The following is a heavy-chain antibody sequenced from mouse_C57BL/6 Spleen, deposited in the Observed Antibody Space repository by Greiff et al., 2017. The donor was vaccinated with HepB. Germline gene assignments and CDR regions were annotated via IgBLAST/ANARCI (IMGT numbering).Heavy chain of an antibody. CDR2: IYPRSGNT. CDR1: GYTFTSYG. J-gene: IGHJ1*03. Sequence: VQLQQSGAELARPGASVKLSCKASGYTFTSYGISWVKQSTGQGLEWIGEIYPRSGNTYYNEKFKGKATLTADKSSSTAYMELRSLTSEDSAVYFCARKPLYYGSSYEYFDVWGTGTTVTVSS. CDR3: ARKPLYYGSSYEYFDV. V-gene: IGHV1-81*01. D-gene: IGHD1-1*01.